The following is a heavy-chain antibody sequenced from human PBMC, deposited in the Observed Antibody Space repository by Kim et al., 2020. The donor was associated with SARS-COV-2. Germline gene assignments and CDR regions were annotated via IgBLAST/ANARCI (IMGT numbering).Heavy chain of an antibody. V-gene: IGHV3-74*01. D-gene: IGHD6-19*01. J-gene: IGHJ6*02. CDR3: ARLGIAVTNNHYYYGMDV. CDR2: INSDGSST. CDR1: GFTFSSYW. Sequence: GGSLRLSCVASGFTFSSYWMHWVRQAPGKGLVWVSRINSDGSSTSYADSVKGRFTISRDNAKNTLYLQMNSLRAEDTAVYYCARLGIAVTNNHYYYGMDVWGQGTTVTVSS.